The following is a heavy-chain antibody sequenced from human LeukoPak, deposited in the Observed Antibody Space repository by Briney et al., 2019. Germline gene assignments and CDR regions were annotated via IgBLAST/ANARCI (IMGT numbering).Heavy chain of an antibody. Sequence: SETLSLTCAVSGGFISNINWWSWVRQPPGKGLEWIGEIYHSGTTNYNPSLKSRVTISVDKSKNQFSLKMDSVTAADTAVYYCARGYQVSSGYYGMDVWGKGTTVTVSS. V-gene: IGHV4-4*02. CDR2: IYHSGTT. CDR3: ARGYQVSSGYYGMDV. D-gene: IGHD2-2*01. J-gene: IGHJ6*04. CDR1: GGFISNINW.